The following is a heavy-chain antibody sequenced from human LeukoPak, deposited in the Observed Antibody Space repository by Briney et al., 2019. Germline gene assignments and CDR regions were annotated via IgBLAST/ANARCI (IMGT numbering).Heavy chain of an antibody. CDR1: GYTFTSYA. D-gene: IGHD5-12*01. J-gene: IGHJ4*02. V-gene: IGHV1-2*02. Sequence: GASVKVSCKASGYTFTSYAMNWVRQAPGQGLEWMGWINTNSGGTKYAQKFQGRVTMTRDTSISTAYMELSRLRSDDTAVYYCAREPSGYDHLFDYWGQGTLVTVSS. CDR3: AREPSGYDHLFDY. CDR2: INTNSGGT.